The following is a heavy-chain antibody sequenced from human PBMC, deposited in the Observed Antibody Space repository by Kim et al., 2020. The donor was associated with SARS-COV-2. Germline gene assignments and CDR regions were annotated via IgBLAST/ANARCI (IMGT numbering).Heavy chain of an antibody. V-gene: IGHV5-10-1*01. CDR1: GYSFTSYW. CDR2: IDPSDSYT. J-gene: IGHJ6*02. CDR3: ARHPLQWSYYYYGMDV. D-gene: IGHD2-15*01. Sequence: GESLKISCKGSGYSFTSYWISWVRQMPGKGLEWMGRIDPSDSYTNYSPSFQGHVTISADKSISTAYLQWSSLKASDTAMYYCARHPLQWSYYYYGMDVWGQETTVTVSS.